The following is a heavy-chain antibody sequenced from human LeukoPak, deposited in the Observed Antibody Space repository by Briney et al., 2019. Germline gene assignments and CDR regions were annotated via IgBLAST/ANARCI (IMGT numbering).Heavy chain of an antibody. V-gene: IGHV4-31*03. Sequence: SQTLSLTCTVSGGSISSGGYYWSWIRPHPGKGLEWIGEINHSGSTNYNPSLKSRVTISVDTSKNQFSLKLRSVTAADTAVYYFARPGLRVGELSSHFVPPDAFDIWGQGTMVTVSS. CDR3: ARPGLRVGELSSHFVPPDAFDI. D-gene: IGHD3-16*02. CDR2: INHSGST. J-gene: IGHJ3*02. CDR1: GGSISSGGYY.